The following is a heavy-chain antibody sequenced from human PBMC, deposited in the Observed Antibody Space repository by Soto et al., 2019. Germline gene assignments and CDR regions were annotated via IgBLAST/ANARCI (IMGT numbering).Heavy chain of an antibody. D-gene: IGHD5-18*01. CDR2: ISYDGSNK. V-gene: IGHV3-30*18. CDR1: GFTFSSYG. CDR3: AKDVDTAMVTGLDY. Sequence: GGSLRLSCAASGFTFSSYGMHWVRQAPGKGLEWVAVISYDGSNKYYADSAKGRFTISRDNSKNTLYLQMNSLRAEDTAVYYCAKDVDTAMVTGLDYWGQGTLVTVSS. J-gene: IGHJ4*02.